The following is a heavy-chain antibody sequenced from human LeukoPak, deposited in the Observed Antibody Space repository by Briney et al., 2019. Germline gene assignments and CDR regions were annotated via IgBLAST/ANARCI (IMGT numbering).Heavy chain of an antibody. J-gene: IGHJ4*02. CDR2: IYYSGSI. V-gene: IGHV4-59*01. Sequence: PSETLSLTCTVSGASISSYYWSWIRQPPGKGLEWIGDIYYSGSIKYNPSLKSRVTMSVDTSKNQFSLKLSSVTAADTAIYYCARENPSGYYNRPIDYRGQGTLVTVSS. CDR3: ARENPSGYYNRPIDY. CDR1: GASISSYY. D-gene: IGHD3-22*01.